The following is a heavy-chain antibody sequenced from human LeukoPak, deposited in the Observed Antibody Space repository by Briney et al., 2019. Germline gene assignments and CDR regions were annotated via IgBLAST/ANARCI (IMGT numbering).Heavy chain of an antibody. D-gene: IGHD4-17*01. CDR3: ARGSGGDYSYYYYYYGMDV. J-gene: IGHJ6*02. V-gene: IGHV4-34*01. CDR1: GGSFSGYY. Sequence: SETLSLTCAVSGGSFSGYYWSWIRQPPGKGLEWIGEINHSGSTNYNPPLKSRVTISVDTSKNQFSLKLSSVTAADTAVYYCARGSGGDYSYYYYYYGMDVWGQGTTVTVSS. CDR2: INHSGST.